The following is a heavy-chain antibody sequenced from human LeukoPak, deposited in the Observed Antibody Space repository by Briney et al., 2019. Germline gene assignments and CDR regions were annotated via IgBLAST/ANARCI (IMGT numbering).Heavy chain of an antibody. D-gene: IGHD3-9*01. CDR1: GGTFSSYA. Sequence: SVKVSCKASGGTFSSYAISWVRQAPGQGLEWMGGIIPIFGTANYAQKFQGRVTITADKSTSTAYMELSSLRSEDTAVYYCAGDKGGRDILTGHNWFDPWGQGTLVTVSS. J-gene: IGHJ5*02. V-gene: IGHV1-69*06. CDR2: IIPIFGTA. CDR3: AGDKGGRDILTGHNWFDP.